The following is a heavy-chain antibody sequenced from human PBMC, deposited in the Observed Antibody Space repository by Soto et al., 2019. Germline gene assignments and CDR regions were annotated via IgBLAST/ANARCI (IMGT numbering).Heavy chain of an antibody. Sequence: QSQTLSLTCAISGDSVSSNSAAWNWIRQSPSRGLEWLGRTYYRSKWYNDYAVSVKSRITINPDTSKNQFSLQLNSVTPEDTAVYYCARDSDVDIVATIKEKWFDPWGQGTLVTVSS. CDR2: TYYRSKWYN. V-gene: IGHV6-1*01. CDR1: GDSVSSNSAA. J-gene: IGHJ5*02. D-gene: IGHD5-12*01. CDR3: ARDSDVDIVATIKEKWFDP.